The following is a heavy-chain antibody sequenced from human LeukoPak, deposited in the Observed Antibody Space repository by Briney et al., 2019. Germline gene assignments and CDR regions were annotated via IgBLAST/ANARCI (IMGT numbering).Heavy chain of an antibody. D-gene: IGHD5-18*01. V-gene: IGHV3-30*18. CDR1: GFTFSSYG. J-gene: IGHJ4*02. CDR2: ISYDGSNK. Sequence: PGGSLRLSCAASGFTFSSYGMHWVRQAPGKGLEWVAVISYDGSNKYYADSVKVRFTISRDNSKNTLYLQKNSLRAEDTAVYYCAKLGYSYGYGPNDYWGQGTLVTVSS. CDR3: AKLGYSYGYGPNDY.